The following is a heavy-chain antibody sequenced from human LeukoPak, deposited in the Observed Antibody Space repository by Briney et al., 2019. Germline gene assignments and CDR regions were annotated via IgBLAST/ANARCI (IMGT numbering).Heavy chain of an antibody. D-gene: IGHD6-13*01. CDR1: GGSISSYY. CDR3: ARDRSWYLRTQNWFDP. J-gene: IGHJ5*02. Sequence: SEALSLTCTVSGGSISSYYWSWIRQPPGKGLEWIGYIYYSGSTNYNPSLKSRVTISVDTSKNQFSLKLSSVTAADTAVYYCARDRSWYLRTQNWFDPWGQGTLVTVSS. V-gene: IGHV4-59*12. CDR2: IYYSGST.